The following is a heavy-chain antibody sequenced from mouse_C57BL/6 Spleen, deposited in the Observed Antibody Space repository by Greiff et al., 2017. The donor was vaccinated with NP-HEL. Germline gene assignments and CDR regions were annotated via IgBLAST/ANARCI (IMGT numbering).Heavy chain of an antibody. D-gene: IGHD2-2*01. CDR2: INPNYGGT. CDR3: AKIYYGYDGFAY. CDR1: GYTFTDYN. V-gene: IGHV1-22*01. J-gene: IGHJ3*01. Sequence: VQLQQSGPELVKPGASVKLSCKASGYTFTDYNMHWVKQSPGKSLEWIGYINPNYGGTSYNQKFKGKVTLTVNKSYSTAYLELRSLTSEDSAVYYCAKIYYGYDGFAYWGQGTLVTVSA.